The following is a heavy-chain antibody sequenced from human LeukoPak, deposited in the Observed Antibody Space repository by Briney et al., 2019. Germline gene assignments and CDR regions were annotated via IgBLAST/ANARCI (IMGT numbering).Heavy chain of an antibody. D-gene: IGHD2-15*01. CDR1: YW. V-gene: IGHV5-51*01. CDR3: ARTRGWPPYYFDY. J-gene: IGHJ4*02. Sequence: YWSWIRQPPGKGLEWMGIIYPGDSDTRYSPSFQGQVTISADKSISTAYLQWSSLKASDTAMYYCARTRGWPPYYFDYWGQGTLVTVSS. CDR2: IYPGDSDT.